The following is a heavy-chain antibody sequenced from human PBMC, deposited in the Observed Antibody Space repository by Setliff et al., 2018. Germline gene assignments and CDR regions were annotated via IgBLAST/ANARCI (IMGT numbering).Heavy chain of an antibody. D-gene: IGHD3-9*01. J-gene: IGHJ3*02. CDR1: GYTFTGYY. CDR3: ARGRYHYDILTGYSTNDAFDI. Sequence: GASVKVSCKASGYTFTGYYMHWVRQAPGQGLEWMGWINPNSGNTGYAQKFQGRVTMTRNTSISTAYMELSSLRSEDTAVYYCARGRYHYDILTGYSTNDAFDIWGQGTMVTVSS. V-gene: IGHV1-8*02. CDR2: INPNSGNT.